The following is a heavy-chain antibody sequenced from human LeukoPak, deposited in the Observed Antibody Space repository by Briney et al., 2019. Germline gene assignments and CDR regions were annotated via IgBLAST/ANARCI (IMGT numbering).Heavy chain of an antibody. CDR1: GGSISSGGYY. Sequence: PSETLSLTCTVSGGSISSGGYYWSWIRQHPGKGLEWIGYIYYSGSTNYNPSLKSRVTISVDTSKKQFSLKLSSVTAADTAVYYCARTRYSNSWLHFDYWGQGTLVTVSS. V-gene: IGHV4-61*08. CDR2: IYYSGST. CDR3: ARTRYSNSWLHFDY. D-gene: IGHD6-13*01. J-gene: IGHJ4*02.